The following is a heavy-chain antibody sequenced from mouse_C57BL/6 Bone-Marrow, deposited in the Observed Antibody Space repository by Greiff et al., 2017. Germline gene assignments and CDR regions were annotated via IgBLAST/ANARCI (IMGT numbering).Heavy chain of an antibody. CDR1: GYAFTNYL. CDR2: INPGSGGT. J-gene: IGHJ3*01. Sequence: QVQLQQSGAELVRPGTSVKVSCKASGYAFTNYLIEWVKQRPGQGLEWIGVINPGSGGTNYNEKFKGKATLTADKSSSTAYMQLSSLTSEDSAVYFGARSRGLRRQFAYWGQGTLVTVSA. D-gene: IGHD2-4*01. CDR3: ARSRGLRRQFAY. V-gene: IGHV1-54*01.